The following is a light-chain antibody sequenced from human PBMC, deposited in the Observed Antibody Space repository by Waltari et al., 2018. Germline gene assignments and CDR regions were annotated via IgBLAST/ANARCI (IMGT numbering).Light chain of an antibody. CDR1: QSVLSTSSNKNF. Sequence: DIVMTQSLDSLAVSLGERTTIHCKSSQSVLSTSSNKNFLAWYQQRPRQPPKLLIRWASTRESGVPDRFSGSGSDTDFTLTISSLQPEDVAVYYCQHYFDAPPWTFGQGTKVEIK. J-gene: IGKJ1*01. CDR3: QHYFDAPPWT. CDR2: WAS. V-gene: IGKV4-1*01.